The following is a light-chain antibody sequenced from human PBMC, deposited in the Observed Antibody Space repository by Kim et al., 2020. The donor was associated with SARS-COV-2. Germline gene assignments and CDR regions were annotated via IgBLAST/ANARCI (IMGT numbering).Light chain of an antibody. J-gene: IGKJ4*01. V-gene: IGKV1-27*01. CDR2: AAS. CDR3: QKYSSAALS. CDR1: QGISNY. Sequence: DIQMTQSPSFLSASVGDRVTITCRAGQGISNYLAWFQQKPGKVPKLLISAASTLQSGVPPRFSGSGSGTEFALTISSLQPEDVATYYCQKYSSAALSFGGGTKVDIK.